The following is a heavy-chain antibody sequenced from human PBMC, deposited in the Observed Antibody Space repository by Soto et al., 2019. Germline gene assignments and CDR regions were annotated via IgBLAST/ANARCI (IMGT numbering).Heavy chain of an antibody. Sequence: QVQLQESGPGLVKPSETLSLTCTVSGGSVNSGSYYWSWIRQPPGKGLEWIGYIYYTGSTNYNPSLKSRVTISLDTSKTQFSLMLSSVTAADTAVYYCATSYEWPRVDYWGQGTLVTVSS. V-gene: IGHV4-61*01. CDR3: ATSYEWPRVDY. CDR2: IYYTGST. J-gene: IGHJ4*02. CDR1: GGSVNSGSYY. D-gene: IGHD3-16*01.